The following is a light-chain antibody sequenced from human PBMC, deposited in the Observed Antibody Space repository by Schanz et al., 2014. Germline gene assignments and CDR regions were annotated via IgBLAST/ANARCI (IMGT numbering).Light chain of an antibody. CDR2: SAS. CDR3: QQYSDSPWEFT. J-gene: IGKJ3*01. CDR1: HSVRSF. V-gene: IGKV3-20*01. Sequence: ESVMTQSPGTLSLSPGERATLSCRTSHSVRSFLAWYQQRPGQAPRLLIYSASTRAPGIPDRFSGSGSGTDFTLTISRLEPEDFAVYYCQQYSDSPWEFTFGPGTKVDIK.